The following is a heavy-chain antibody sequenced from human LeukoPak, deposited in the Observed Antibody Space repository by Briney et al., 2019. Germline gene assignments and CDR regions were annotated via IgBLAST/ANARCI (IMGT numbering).Heavy chain of an antibody. J-gene: IGHJ5*02. CDR3: ARDSGYYDFWSGAKVPNWFDP. CDR2: MNPNSGNT. Sequence: ASVKVSCKASGYTFTGYYMHWVRQAPGQGLEWMGWMNPNSGNTGYAQKFQGRVTMTRNTSISTAYMELSSLRSEDTAVYYCARDSGYYDFWSGAKVPNWFDPWGQGTLVTVSS. V-gene: IGHV1-8*02. CDR1: GYTFTGYY. D-gene: IGHD3-3*01.